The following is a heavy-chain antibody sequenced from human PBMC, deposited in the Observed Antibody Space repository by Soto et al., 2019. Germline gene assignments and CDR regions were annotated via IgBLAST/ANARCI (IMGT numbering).Heavy chain of an antibody. V-gene: IGHV3-30-3*01. CDR1: GFTFSSYA. CDR2: ISYDGSNK. J-gene: IGHJ4*02. D-gene: IGHD3-22*01. CDR3: ARGPKSYDGLDY. Sequence: QVQLVESGGGVVQPGRSLRLSCAASGFTFSSYAMHWVRQAPGKGLEWVAVISYDGSNKYYADSVKGRFTISRDNSKNTLYLQMYSLRAEDTAVYYCARGPKSYDGLDYWGQGTLVTVSS.